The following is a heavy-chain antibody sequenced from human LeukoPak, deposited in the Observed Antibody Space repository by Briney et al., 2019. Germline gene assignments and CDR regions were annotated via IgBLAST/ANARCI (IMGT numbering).Heavy chain of an antibody. D-gene: IGHD4-17*01. CDR2: INHSGST. J-gene: IGHJ3*02. Sequence: PSETLSLTCAVYGGSFSGYYWSWIRQPPGKGLEWIGEINHSGSTNYNPSLKSRVTISVDTSKNQFSLKLSSVTAADTAVYYCAREDYGRAFDIWGQGTMVTVSS. CDR1: GGSFSGYY. V-gene: IGHV4-34*01. CDR3: AREDYGRAFDI.